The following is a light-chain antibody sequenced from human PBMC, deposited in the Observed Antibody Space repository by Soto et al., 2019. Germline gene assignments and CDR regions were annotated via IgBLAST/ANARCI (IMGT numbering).Light chain of an antibody. Sequence: QSVLTQPASVSGSPGQSITISCTGTSSDVGGYDHVSWYQLHPGKAPKLMVFEVNNRPSGVSYRFSGSKSGNTASLTISGLQAEDEADYFCSSYSISTAYLFGTGTKVTAL. CDR3: SSYSISTAYL. V-gene: IGLV2-14*01. CDR2: EVN. CDR1: SSDVGGYDH. J-gene: IGLJ1*01.